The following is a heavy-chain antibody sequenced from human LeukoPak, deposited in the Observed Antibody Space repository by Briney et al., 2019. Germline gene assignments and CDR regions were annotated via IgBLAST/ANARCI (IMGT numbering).Heavy chain of an antibody. CDR1: GFTVSSNY. Sequence: GGSLRLSCAASGFTVSSNYMSWVRQAPGKGLEWVSVIYSGGSTYYADSVKGRFTISRDNSKNTLYLQMNSLRAEDTAVYYCARDKAYYDSSGYDYYYYGMDVWGQGTTVTVSS. D-gene: IGHD3-22*01. J-gene: IGHJ6*02. CDR2: IYSGGST. V-gene: IGHV3-66*01. CDR3: ARDKAYYDSSGYDYYYYGMDV.